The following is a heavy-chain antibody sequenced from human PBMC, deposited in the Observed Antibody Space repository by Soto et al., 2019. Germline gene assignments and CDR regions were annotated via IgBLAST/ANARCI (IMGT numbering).Heavy chain of an antibody. J-gene: IGHJ4*02. D-gene: IGHD3-10*01. Sequence: QVQLVESGGGVVQPGRSLRLSCAASGFTFNTYPMHWVRQAPGKGLEWVALISYDGSSNHYADSVKGRFTISRDNSKNTLYVQMNSLRAEDTAVYYCARDLPATYYGSGTFDFWGQGTLVTVSS. CDR3: ARDLPATYYGSGTFDF. V-gene: IGHV3-30-3*01. CDR2: ISYDGSSN. CDR1: GFTFNTYP.